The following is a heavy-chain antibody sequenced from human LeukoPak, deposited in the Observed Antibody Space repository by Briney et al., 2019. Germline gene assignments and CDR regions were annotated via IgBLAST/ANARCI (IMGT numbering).Heavy chain of an antibody. J-gene: IGHJ4*02. Sequence: GGSLRLSCAASGFTFSSYGMHWVRQAPGKGLEWVAVISYDGSNEYYADSVKGRFTISRDNSKNTLYLQMNSLRAEDTAVYYCAKDSSSWYYFDYWGQGTLVTVSS. D-gene: IGHD6-13*01. CDR2: ISYDGSNE. CDR1: GFTFSSYG. V-gene: IGHV3-30*18. CDR3: AKDSSSWYYFDY.